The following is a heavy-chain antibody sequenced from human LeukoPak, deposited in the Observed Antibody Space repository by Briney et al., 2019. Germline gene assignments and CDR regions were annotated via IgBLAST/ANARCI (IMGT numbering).Heavy chain of an antibody. CDR2: TDWSGGIT. CDR1: GFIFDNFG. CDR3: ASDTSQIRSNYFYYMDV. J-gene: IGHJ6*03. D-gene: IGHD4-17*01. V-gene: IGHV3-20*04. Sequence: GGSLRLSCAASGFIFDNFGMSWVRHVPGKGLEWVSGTDWSGGITGYADSVKGRFTISRDNSKNTVYLLMNSLRAEDTAVYYCASDTSQIRSNYFYYMDVWGKGTTVTVSS.